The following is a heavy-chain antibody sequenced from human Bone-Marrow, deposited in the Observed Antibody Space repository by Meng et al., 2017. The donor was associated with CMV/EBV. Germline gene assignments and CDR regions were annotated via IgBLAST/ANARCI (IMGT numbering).Heavy chain of an antibody. CDR1: GYSFTNYG. J-gene: IGHJ4*02. CDR2: ISAYNGNI. V-gene: IGHV1-18*01. Sequence: ASVKVSCKASGYSFTNYGISWLRLAPGQGLEWMGWISAYNGNIIYAQKVVDRIIMTIDTYTNTAYMELRSLRSDDTAIYYCTRDSPRVEVPGGPEYWGQGTLATFSS. D-gene: IGHD2-2*01. CDR3: TRDSPRVEVPGGPEY.